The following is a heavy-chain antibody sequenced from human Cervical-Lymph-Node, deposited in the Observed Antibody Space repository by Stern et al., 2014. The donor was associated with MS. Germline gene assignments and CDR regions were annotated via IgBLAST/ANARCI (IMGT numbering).Heavy chain of an antibody. V-gene: IGHV1-2*02. CDR3: QAFPAY. Sequence: QVQLVQSGAEVKKPGASVKVSCRSSGYSFTDYYFHWVRQAPGQGLEWMGCINPSIGVTHYAQQFQGRVTMTRGSSMNTAYMEMSRLRWDDTAVYYCQAFPAYWGQGTLITVSS. J-gene: IGHJ4*02. CDR1: GYSFTDYY. CDR2: INPSIGVT.